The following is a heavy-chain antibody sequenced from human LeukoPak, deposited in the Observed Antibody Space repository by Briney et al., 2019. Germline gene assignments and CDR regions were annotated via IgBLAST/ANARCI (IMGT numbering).Heavy chain of an antibody. CDR3: ARDDFGGDFDF. J-gene: IGHJ4*02. V-gene: IGHV3-21*01. Sequence: PGGSLRLSCAASGFTFSSYSMNWLRQTPGKGLEWVSSISSRSSYIYYGGSVKGRFTIPRDNAKSSLFLQMNSLRAEDTAIYYCARDDFGGDFDFWGQGTLVTVSS. CDR1: GFTFSSYS. CDR2: ISSRSSYI. D-gene: IGHD4-23*01.